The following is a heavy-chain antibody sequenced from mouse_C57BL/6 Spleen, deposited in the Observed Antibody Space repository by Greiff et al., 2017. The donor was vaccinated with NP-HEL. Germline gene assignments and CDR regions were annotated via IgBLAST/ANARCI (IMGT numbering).Heavy chain of an antibody. V-gene: IGHV1-69*01. Sequence: VQLQQPGAELVMPGASVKLSCKASGYTFTSYWMHWVKQRPGQGLEWIGEIDPSDGYTNYNQKFKGKATLTVDKSSSTAYMQLSSLTSEDSAVSYYACRESSVVAKEALDYWGQGTTVTVSS. CDR3: ACRESSVVAKEALDY. J-gene: IGHJ4*01. D-gene: IGHD1-1*01. CDR2: IDPSDGYT. CDR1: GYTFTSYW.